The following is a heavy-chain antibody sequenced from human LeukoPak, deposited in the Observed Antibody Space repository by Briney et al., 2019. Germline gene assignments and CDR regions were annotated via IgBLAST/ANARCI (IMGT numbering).Heavy chain of an antibody. Sequence: ASVKVSCKASGYTFTSYDINWVRQATGQGLEWMGWMNPNSGNTGYAQKFQGRVTITRNTSISTAYMELSSLRSEDTAVYYCASSSIYYYDSSGYSPWGQGTLVTVSS. D-gene: IGHD3-22*01. CDR3: ASSSIYYYDSSGYSP. J-gene: IGHJ4*02. V-gene: IGHV1-8*03. CDR2: MNPNSGNT. CDR1: GYTFTSYD.